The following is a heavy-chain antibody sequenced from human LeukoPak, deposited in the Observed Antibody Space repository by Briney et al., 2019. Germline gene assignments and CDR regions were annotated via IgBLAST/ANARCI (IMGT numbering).Heavy chain of an antibody. Sequence: EASVKVSCKASGYTFTGYYMHWVRQAPGQGPEWMGWINPNSGGTNYAQKFQGRVTMTRDTSISTAYMELSRLRSDDTAVYYCARDDCSSTSCYDYFDYWGQGTLVTVSS. J-gene: IGHJ4*02. CDR1: GYTFTGYY. D-gene: IGHD2-2*01. CDR3: ARDDCSSTSCYDYFDY. CDR2: INPNSGGT. V-gene: IGHV1-2*02.